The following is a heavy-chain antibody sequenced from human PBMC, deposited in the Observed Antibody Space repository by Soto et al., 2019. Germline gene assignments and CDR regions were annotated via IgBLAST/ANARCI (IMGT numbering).Heavy chain of an antibody. CDR3: ARVRKEDIVVVPAAMSFDP. CDR2: ISSSSSYI. D-gene: IGHD2-2*01. V-gene: IGHV3-21*01. Sequence: PGGPMRVSCAASGVHIISYGMNCVSKDTGKGLEWVSSISSSSSYIYYADSVKGRFTISRDNAKNSLYLQMNSLRAEDTAVYYCARVRKEDIVVVPAAMSFDPWGQGTLVTVSS. CDR1: GVHIISYG. J-gene: IGHJ5*02.